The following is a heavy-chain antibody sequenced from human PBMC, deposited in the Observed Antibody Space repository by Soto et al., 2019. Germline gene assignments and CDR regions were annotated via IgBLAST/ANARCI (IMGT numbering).Heavy chain of an antibody. CDR1: GFTCSSYD. Sequence: LRLSCAASGFTCSSYDMSWVRQAPGKGLEWVSTILVRGSTHYPDSVKGRFTISRDNSKNTLFLQMNSLTAGDTAVYYCAKATATGGGAFDICGQGTMVTVSS. CDR2: ILVRGST. V-gene: IGHV3-23*01. CDR3: AKATATGGGAFDI. J-gene: IGHJ3*02. D-gene: IGHD2-8*02.